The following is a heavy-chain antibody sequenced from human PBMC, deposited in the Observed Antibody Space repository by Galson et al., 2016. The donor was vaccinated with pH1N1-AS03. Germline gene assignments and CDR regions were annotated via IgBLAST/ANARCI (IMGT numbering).Heavy chain of an antibody. Sequence: ETLSLTCTVSGGSITSSSSYWGWIRQPPGKGLEWIGSIYYSGTTYYTSSLKSRVTISVDTSKNEFSLRLTSVTAADTAVYYCARPLAVTDAFDIWGQGTMVTIS. D-gene: IGHD2-21*02. CDR2: IYYSGTT. J-gene: IGHJ3*02. CDR1: GGSITSSSSY. CDR3: ARPLAVTDAFDI. V-gene: IGHV4-39*01.